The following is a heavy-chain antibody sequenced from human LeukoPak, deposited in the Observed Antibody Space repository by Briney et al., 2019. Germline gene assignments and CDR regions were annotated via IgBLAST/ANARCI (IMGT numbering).Heavy chain of an antibody. V-gene: IGHV3-7*01. Sequence: GGSLRLSCAASGCAFSSSWMTWVRQAPRKGLEWVATIKGDGSEKSYVDSVKGRFTISRDNAKNSLYLQMNNLRAEDTAVYYCARDIDRYYADYWGQGTLVTVSS. D-gene: IGHD3-16*01. CDR3: ARDIDRYYADY. CDR2: IKGDGSEK. CDR1: GCAFSSSW. J-gene: IGHJ4*02.